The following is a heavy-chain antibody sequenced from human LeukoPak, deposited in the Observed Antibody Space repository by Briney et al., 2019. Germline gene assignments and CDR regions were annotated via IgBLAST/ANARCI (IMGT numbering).Heavy chain of an antibody. CDR1: GYTFTDYY. V-gene: IGHV1-2*02. CDR2: INPNSGGT. CDR3: ARAGYYGSGSQEKAFDF. J-gene: IGHJ4*02. Sequence: GASVKVSCKASGYTFTDYYIHWVRQAPGQGLEWVGWINPNSGGTNYAQKFQGRVTMTRDTSISTVYMELSRLRSDDTAVYYCARAGYYGSGSQEKAFDFWGQGTLVTASS. D-gene: IGHD3-10*01.